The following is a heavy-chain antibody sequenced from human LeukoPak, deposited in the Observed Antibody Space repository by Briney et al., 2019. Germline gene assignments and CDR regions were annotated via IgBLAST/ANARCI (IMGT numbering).Heavy chain of an antibody. Sequence: PGRSLRLSCAASGFTFDDYAMHWVRQAPGKGLEWVSGISWNSGSIGYADSVKGRFTISRDNAKNSLYLQMNSLRAEDTAVYYCAKDLLDTAIDYWGQGTLVTVSS. CDR3: AKDLLDTAIDY. CDR2: ISWNSGSI. D-gene: IGHD5-18*01. V-gene: IGHV3-9*01. CDR1: GFTFDDYA. J-gene: IGHJ4*02.